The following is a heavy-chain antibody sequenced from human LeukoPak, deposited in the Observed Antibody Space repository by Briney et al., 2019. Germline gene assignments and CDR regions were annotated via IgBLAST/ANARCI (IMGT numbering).Heavy chain of an antibody. CDR2: IYHSGST. Sequence: SETLSLTCAVSGGSISSGGYSWSWIRQPPGKGLEWIGYIYHSGSTYYNPSLKSRVTISVDRSKNQLSLKLSSVTAADTAVYYCTRGMVTTLFDYWGQGTLVTVSS. D-gene: IGHD4-17*01. CDR3: TRGMVTTLFDY. CDR1: GGSISSGGYS. J-gene: IGHJ4*02. V-gene: IGHV4-30-2*01.